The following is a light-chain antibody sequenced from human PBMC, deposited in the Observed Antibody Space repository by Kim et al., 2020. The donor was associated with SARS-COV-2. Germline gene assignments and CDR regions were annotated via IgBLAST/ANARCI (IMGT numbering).Light chain of an antibody. V-gene: IGLV2-14*03. J-gene: IGLJ3*02. CDR2: DVN. CDR3: GAYSSSNTWV. Sequence: QSALTQPASVSGTPGLSITISCSGTSSDIGRYNYVSWYQQHPGKAPKLIVFDVNQRPSGISDRFSGSKSANTASLTISGLQAEDEADYYCGAYSSSNTWVFGGGTKLTVL. CDR1: SSDIGRYNY.